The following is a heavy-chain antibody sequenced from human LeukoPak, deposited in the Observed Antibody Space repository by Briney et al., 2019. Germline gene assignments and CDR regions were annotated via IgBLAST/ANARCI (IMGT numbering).Heavy chain of an antibody. D-gene: IGHD6-19*01. CDR2: ISYDGSNK. J-gene: IGHJ3*02. CDR3: ARDPAGTVAFDI. V-gene: IGHV3-30-3*01. Sequence: PGGSLRLSCAASGFTFSSYAMHWVRQAPGKGLEWVAVISYDGSNKYYADSVKGRFTISRDNSKNTLHLQMNSLRAEDTAVYYCARDPAGTVAFDIWGQGTMVTVSS. CDR1: GFTFSSYA.